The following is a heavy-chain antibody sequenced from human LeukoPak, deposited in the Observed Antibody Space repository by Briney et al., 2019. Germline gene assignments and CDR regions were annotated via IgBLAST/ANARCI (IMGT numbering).Heavy chain of an antibody. J-gene: IGHJ6*03. CDR1: GGSISSSSYY. Sequence: MASETLSLTCTVSGGSISSSSYYWGWIRQPPGKGLEWIGSIYYSGSTYYNPSLKSRVTISVDTSKNQFSLKLSSVTAADTAVYYCARAGVVGAAKYYYYYMDVWGKGTTVTVSS. CDR3: ARAGVVGAAKYYYYYMDV. V-gene: IGHV4-39*07. CDR2: IYYSGST. D-gene: IGHD1-26*01.